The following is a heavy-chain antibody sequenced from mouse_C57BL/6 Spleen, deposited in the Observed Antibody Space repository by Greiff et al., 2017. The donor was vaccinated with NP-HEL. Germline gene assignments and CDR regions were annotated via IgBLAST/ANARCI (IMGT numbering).Heavy chain of an antibody. J-gene: IGHJ1*03. D-gene: IGHD2-2*01. V-gene: IGHV1-53*01. CDR2: INPSNGGT. CDR1: GYTFTSYW. CDR3: ARSRGYAWYFDV. Sequence: VQLQQPGTELVKPGASVKLSCKASGYTFTSYWMHWVKQRPGQGLEWIGNINPSNGGTNYNEKFKSKATLTVDKTSSTAYMQLSSLTSEDSAVYYCARSRGYAWYFDVWGTGTTVTVSS.